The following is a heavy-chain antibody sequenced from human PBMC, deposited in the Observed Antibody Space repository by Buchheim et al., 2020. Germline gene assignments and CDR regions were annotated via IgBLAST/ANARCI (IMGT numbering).Heavy chain of an antibody. V-gene: IGHV1-46*01. J-gene: IGHJ6*04. CDR2: INPSSDST. D-gene: IGHD3-3*01. CDR3: ARTITIFGEDMDV. Sequence: QVQLVQSGAEVKKPGASVKVSCKASGYTFTSYYMHWVRQAPGQGLEWMGIINPSSDSTSYAQKLQGRVTMTRDTSTSTVYMELSRLRSEDTAVYYCARTITIFGEDMDVWGKGTT. CDR1: GYTFTSYY.